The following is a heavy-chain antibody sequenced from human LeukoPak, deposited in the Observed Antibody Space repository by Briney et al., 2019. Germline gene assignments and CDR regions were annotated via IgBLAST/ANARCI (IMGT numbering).Heavy chain of an antibody. Sequence: GGSLRLSCAASGFTFSSYAMSWVRQAPGKGLEWVSAISGSGGSTYYADSVKGRFTISRDNSKNTLHLQMNSLRAEDTAVYYCARDRGVRGVTLFDYWGQGTLVTVSS. CDR1: GFTFSSYA. CDR3: ARDRGVRGVTLFDY. CDR2: ISGSGGST. D-gene: IGHD3-10*01. J-gene: IGHJ4*02. V-gene: IGHV3-23*01.